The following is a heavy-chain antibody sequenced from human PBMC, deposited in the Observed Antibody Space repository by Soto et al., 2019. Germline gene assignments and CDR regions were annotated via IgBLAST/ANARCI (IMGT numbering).Heavy chain of an antibody. CDR1: GYSFSTYG. Sequence: ASVQVSCKASGYSFSTYGISWVRQAPGQGLEWMGWISTSNGYTNYAQKFQGRVSMTTDTSTNTAYMEVRSLRSDDPACYFCARDRSCARVEWSPSDSLCRYVCGQVT. CDR3: ARDRSCARVEWSPSDSLCRYV. J-gene: IGHJ6*02. CDR2: ISTSNGYT. V-gene: IGHV1-18*01. D-gene: IGHD3-3*01.